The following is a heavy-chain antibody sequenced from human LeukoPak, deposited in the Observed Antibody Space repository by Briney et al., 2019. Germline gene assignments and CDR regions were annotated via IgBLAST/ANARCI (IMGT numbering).Heavy chain of an antibody. V-gene: IGHV3-9*01. Sequence: DRSLRLSCAASGFTFNQYAMHWVRQAPGKGLEWVSVISWNSGGIGYADSVKGRFTISRDNARNSLYLEMNSLKPEDTAVYYCAREEEGELPDYWGQGTLVTVTS. J-gene: IGHJ4*02. CDR2: ISWNSGGI. CDR1: GFTFNQYA. CDR3: AREEEGELPDY. D-gene: IGHD1-7*01.